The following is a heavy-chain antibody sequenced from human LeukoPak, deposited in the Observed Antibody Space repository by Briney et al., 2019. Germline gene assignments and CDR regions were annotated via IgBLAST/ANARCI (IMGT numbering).Heavy chain of an antibody. CDR2: IWYDGSNK. J-gene: IGHJ3*02. D-gene: IGHD4-17*01. Sequence: GGSLRLSCAASGFTFSSYGMHWVRQAPGKGLEWVAVIWYDGSNKYYADSVKGRFTISRDNSKNTLYLQMNSLRAEDTAVYYCARDLGIDDYGDYPGENAFDIWGQGTMVTVSS. CDR1: GFTFSSYG. V-gene: IGHV3-33*08. CDR3: ARDLGIDDYGDYPGENAFDI.